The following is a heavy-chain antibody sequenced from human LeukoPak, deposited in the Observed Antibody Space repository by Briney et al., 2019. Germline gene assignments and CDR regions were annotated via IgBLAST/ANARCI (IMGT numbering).Heavy chain of an antibody. Sequence: SETLSLTCAVYGGSLSGYYWRWVRQPPGKGLEWIGETYHSGSTNYNPSLKSRVTISVDTSLNQISLKLTSVTAADTAVYYCARVKWGSGYSFDYWGQGTLVTVSS. CDR1: GGSLSGYY. CDR3: ARVKWGSGYSFDY. J-gene: IGHJ4*02. CDR2: TYHSGST. V-gene: IGHV4-34*01. D-gene: IGHD3-22*01.